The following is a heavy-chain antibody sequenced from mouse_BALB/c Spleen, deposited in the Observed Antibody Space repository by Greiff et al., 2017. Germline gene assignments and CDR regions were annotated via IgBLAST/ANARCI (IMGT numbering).Heavy chain of an antibody. Sequence: VQLQQSGAELVKPGASVKLSCTASGFNIKDTYMHWVKQRPEQGLEWIGRIDPANGNTKYAPKFQGKATITADTSSNTAYLQLSSLTSEDTAVYYCARGNYGRGYKAMDYWGQGTSVTVSS. D-gene: IGHD1-1*01. CDR1: GFNIKDTY. V-gene: IGHV14-3*02. J-gene: IGHJ4*01. CDR3: ARGNYGRGYKAMDY. CDR2: IDPANGNT.